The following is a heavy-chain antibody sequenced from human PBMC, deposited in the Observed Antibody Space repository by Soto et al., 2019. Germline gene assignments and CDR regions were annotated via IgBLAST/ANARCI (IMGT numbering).Heavy chain of an antibody. CDR3: ARPMPSLTWPTSALS. CDR2: VYSSAGY. Sequence: QVQLQESGPGLVRPSETLSLTCSVSGDSVSSGTYYWGWIRQPPGKGLEWIAFVYSSAGYIYNPSLLRRFNLSSDTSKDQFSRNLSSVTATATATYYCARPMPSLTWPTSALSWVQGTLVTVSS. J-gene: IGHJ4*02. CDR1: GDSVSSGTYY. D-gene: IGHD2-2*01. V-gene: IGHV4-61*01.